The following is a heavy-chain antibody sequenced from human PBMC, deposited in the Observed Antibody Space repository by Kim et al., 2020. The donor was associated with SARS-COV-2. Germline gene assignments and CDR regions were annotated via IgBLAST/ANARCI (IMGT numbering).Heavy chain of an antibody. J-gene: IGHJ5*02. D-gene: IGHD3-10*01. V-gene: IGHV1-45*02. CDR3: AGGSGSYSWFDP. CDR2: ITPFNGNT. Sequence: SVKVSCKASGYTFTYRYLHWVRQAPGQALEWMGWITPFNGNTNYAQKFQDRVTITRDRSMSTAYMELSSLRSEDTAMYYCAGGSGSYSWFDPWGQGTLVTVSS. CDR1: GYTFTYRY.